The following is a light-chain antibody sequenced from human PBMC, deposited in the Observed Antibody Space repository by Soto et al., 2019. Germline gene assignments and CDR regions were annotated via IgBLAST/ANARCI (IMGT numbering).Light chain of an antibody. Sequence: QSVLTQPPSASGSPGQSVTISCTGTSSDIGTFSSISRYQQYPGKAPKLMIFGVSQRPSGVPDRFSGSKSANTASLTVSGLQDEDEAEYYCSSQAGSDSLMVFGGGTQLTVL. CDR1: SSDIGTFSS. J-gene: IGLJ2*01. CDR2: GVS. V-gene: IGLV2-8*01. CDR3: SSQAGSDSLMV.